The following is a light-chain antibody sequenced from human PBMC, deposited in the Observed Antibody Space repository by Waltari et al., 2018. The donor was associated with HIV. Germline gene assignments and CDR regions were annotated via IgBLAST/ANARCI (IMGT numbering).Light chain of an antibody. Sequence: IVLTQSPGTLSLSPGEKATLSCRATQRVSSTSLPLYQQKPGQSPRLLIYSASTRANGIPDRFSGSGSGTDFSLTINRLEPEDFAVYYCQRYGRSRTFGQGTKVEIK. V-gene: IGKV3-20*01. J-gene: IGKJ1*01. CDR1: QRVSSTS. CDR3: QRYGRSRT. CDR2: SAS.